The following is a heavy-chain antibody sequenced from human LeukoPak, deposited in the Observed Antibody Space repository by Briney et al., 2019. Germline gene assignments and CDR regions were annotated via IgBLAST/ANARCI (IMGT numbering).Heavy chain of an antibody. J-gene: IGHJ6*03. CDR2: IIPIFGTA. CDR1: GGTFSGYA. CDR3: ARVNGSGSYSPDYYYYYMDV. Sequence: GASVKVSCKASGGTFSGYAISWVRQAPGQGLEWMGGIIPIFGTANYAQKFQGRVTITTDESTSTAYMELSSLRSEDTAVYYCARVNGSGSYSPDYYYYYMDVWGKGTTVTVSS. D-gene: IGHD3-10*01. V-gene: IGHV1-69*05.